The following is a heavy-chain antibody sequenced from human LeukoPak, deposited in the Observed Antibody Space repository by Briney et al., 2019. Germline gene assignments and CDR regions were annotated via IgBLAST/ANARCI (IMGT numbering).Heavy chain of an antibody. J-gene: IGHJ6*02. CDR2: INQSGST. CDR3: AGGVYYGSGSYPYYYYYGMDV. CDR1: GGSFSGYY. V-gene: IGHV4-34*01. Sequence: PSETLSLTCAVYGGSFSGYYWSWIRQPPGKGLEWVGEINQSGSTNYNPSLESRVTISVDTSKNQFSLKLSSVTAADTAVYYCAGGVYYGSGSYPYYYYYGMDVWGQGTTVTVSS. D-gene: IGHD3-10*01.